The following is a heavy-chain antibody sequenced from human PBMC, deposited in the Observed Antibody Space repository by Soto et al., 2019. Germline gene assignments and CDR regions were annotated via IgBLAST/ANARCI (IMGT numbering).Heavy chain of an antibody. CDR1: GYTFTSYG. CDR2: ISAYNGNT. Sequence: ASVKVSCKASGYTFTSYGISWVRQAPGQGLEWMGWISAYNGNTNYAQKLQGRVTMTTDTSKSTAYMELRSLRSDDTAVYYGARERLEDSSGYYDAFDIWGQGTMVTVSS. J-gene: IGHJ3*02. D-gene: IGHD3-22*01. V-gene: IGHV1-18*01. CDR3: ARERLEDSSGYYDAFDI.